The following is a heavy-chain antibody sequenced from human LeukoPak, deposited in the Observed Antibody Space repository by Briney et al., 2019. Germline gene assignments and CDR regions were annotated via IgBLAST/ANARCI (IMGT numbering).Heavy chain of an antibody. V-gene: IGHV3-21*01. J-gene: IGHJ4*02. Sequence: GGSLRLSCAASGFTFSSYSMNWVRQAPGKGLEWVSSISSSSSYIYYADSVKGRFTISRDNARNSLYLQVNSLRAEDTAVYYCARIIAVAGPSNDYFDFWGQGTLVTVSS. D-gene: IGHD6-19*01. CDR3: ARIIAVAGPSNDYFDF. CDR1: GFTFSSYS. CDR2: ISSSSSYI.